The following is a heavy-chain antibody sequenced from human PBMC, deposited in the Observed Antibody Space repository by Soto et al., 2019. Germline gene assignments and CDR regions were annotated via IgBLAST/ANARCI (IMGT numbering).Heavy chain of an antibody. Sequence: RASVKVSCKTSGDNFKKNVFTWVRQAPGQGLEWMGGTIPALGKTHYIEKFQGRVTVTVDDATRTVYMEVRDLTSEDTAIYYCARGPFRPSAMDVWGQGTTVTVSS. J-gene: IGHJ6*02. CDR2: TIPALGKT. CDR3: ARGPFRPSAMDV. CDR1: GDNFKKNV. V-gene: IGHV1-69*10. D-gene: IGHD3-10*01.